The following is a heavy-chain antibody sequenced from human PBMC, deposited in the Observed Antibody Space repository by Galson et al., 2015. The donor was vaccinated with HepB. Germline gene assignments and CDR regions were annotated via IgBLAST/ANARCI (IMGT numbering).Heavy chain of an antibody. CDR1: GGSIRSDYW. CDR2: VYHSGTA. D-gene: IGHD2-8*01. CDR3: AATYTNGPSPEAFET. J-gene: IGHJ3*02. Sequence: ETLSLTCDVSGGSIRSDYWWNWVRQPPGKGLEWIGEVYHSGTANYNPSPRSRVTMSIDTSKNQFSLRLTSVTAADAAVYYCAATYTNGPSPEAFETWGQGTVITVSS. V-gene: IGHV4-4*02.